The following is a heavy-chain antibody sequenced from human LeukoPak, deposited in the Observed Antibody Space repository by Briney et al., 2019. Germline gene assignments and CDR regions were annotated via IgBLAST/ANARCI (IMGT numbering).Heavy chain of an antibody. CDR2: ISAYNGNT. Sequence: ASVKVSCKASGYTFTSYGISWVRQAPGQGLEWMGWISAYNGNTNYAQKLQGRVTMTTDTSTSTAYMELRSLRSDDTAVYYCARDALVYDSSGYYYVRLGYWGQGTLVTVSS. CDR3: ARDALVYDSSGYYYVRLGY. J-gene: IGHJ4*02. CDR1: GYTFTSYG. D-gene: IGHD3-22*01. V-gene: IGHV1-18*01.